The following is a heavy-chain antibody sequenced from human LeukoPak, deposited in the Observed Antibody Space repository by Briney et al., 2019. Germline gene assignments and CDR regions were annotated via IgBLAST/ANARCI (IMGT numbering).Heavy chain of an antibody. D-gene: IGHD2-15*01. CDR3: AREGKLGYCSGGSCYSHFDY. CDR2: ISSSGSTI. Sequence: GGSLRLSCAASGFTFSSYEMNWVRQAPGKGLEWVSYISSSGSTIYYADSVKGRFTISGDNAKNSLYLQMNSLRAEDTAVYYCAREGKLGYCSGGSCYSHFDYWGQGTLVTVSS. J-gene: IGHJ4*02. CDR1: GFTFSSYE. V-gene: IGHV3-48*03.